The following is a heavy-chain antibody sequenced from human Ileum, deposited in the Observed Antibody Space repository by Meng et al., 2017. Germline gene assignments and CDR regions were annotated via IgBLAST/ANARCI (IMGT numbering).Heavy chain of an antibody. CDR3: ARTPLYSGSYYFDP. D-gene: IGHD1-26*01. V-gene: IGHV4-61*03. Sequence: QGQLQGPGPGLVRPSGTLSLPCTVSGDSVSSDNYYWSWIRQPPGKGLEWIGYVYYSGHTDCNPSLKSRLSISIDTSKNHFSLKLSSVTAADTAVYYCARTPLYSGSYYFDPWGQGALVTISS. CDR2: VYYSGHT. J-gene: IGHJ4*02. CDR1: GDSVSSDNYY.